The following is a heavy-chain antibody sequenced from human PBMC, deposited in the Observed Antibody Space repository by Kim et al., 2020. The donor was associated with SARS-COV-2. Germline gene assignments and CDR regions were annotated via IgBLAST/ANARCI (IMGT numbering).Heavy chain of an antibody. CDR1: GGSVSSGSYY. J-gene: IGHJ4*02. CDR2: IYYSGST. Sequence: SETLSLTCTVSGGSVSSGSYYWSWIRQPPGKGLEWIGYIYYSGSTNYNPSLKSRVTISVDTSKNQFSLKLSSVTAADTAVYYCARGLLYDFWSGYYRSGLDYWGQGTLVTVSS. V-gene: IGHV4-61*01. D-gene: IGHD3-3*01. CDR3: ARGLLYDFWSGYYRSGLDY.